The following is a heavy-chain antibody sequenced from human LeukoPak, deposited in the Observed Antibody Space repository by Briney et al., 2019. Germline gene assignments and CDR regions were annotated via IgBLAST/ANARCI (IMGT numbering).Heavy chain of an antibody. CDR1: GGSISNTNW. J-gene: IGHJ6*02. CDR3: ARALRARITGTTASVYGMDV. D-gene: IGHD1-20*01. V-gene: IGHV4-4*02. Sequence: SGTLSLTCGVSGGSISNTNWWTWVRQPPGKGLEWIGEVNLQGSTNYNPSLKSRVAISVDKSENHISLKLTSLTAADTAVYYCARALRARITGTTASVYGMDVWGQGTTVTVSS. CDR2: VNLQGST.